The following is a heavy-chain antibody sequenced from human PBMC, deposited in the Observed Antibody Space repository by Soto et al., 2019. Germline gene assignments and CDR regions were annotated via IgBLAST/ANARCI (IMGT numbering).Heavy chain of an antibody. CDR3: ARQWHYFDY. Sequence: QVQLVESGGGVVQPGRSLRLSCAAFGFTFSSYAMHWVRQAPGKGLEWVAVISYDGSNKYYADSVKGRFTISRDNSKNTLYLQMNSLRAEDTAVYYCARQWHYFDYWGQGTLVTVSS. CDR1: GFTFSSYA. D-gene: IGHD2-8*01. V-gene: IGHV3-30-3*01. CDR2: ISYDGSNK. J-gene: IGHJ4*02.